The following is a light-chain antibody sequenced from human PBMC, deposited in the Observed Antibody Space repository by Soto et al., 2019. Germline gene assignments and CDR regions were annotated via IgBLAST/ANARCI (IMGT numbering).Light chain of an antibody. CDR2: GES. CDR1: QSISSH. V-gene: IGKV3-15*01. Sequence: EIVITQAPATPSVSPGERATPSCRASQSISSHLAWYQQKPGQDPRLLIYGESTRATGIPARFSGSGSGTEFTLTISSLQSEDFAVYYCQQYYNWWTFGQGTKVDNK. J-gene: IGKJ1*01. CDR3: QQYYNWWT.